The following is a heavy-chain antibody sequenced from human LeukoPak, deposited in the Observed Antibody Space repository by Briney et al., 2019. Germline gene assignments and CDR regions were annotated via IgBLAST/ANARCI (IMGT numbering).Heavy chain of an antibody. D-gene: IGHD6-6*01. V-gene: IGHV3-74*01. CDR3: AKESTRRIAVPFDP. Sequence: GGSLRLSCAASGFTFSTYWMHWVRQGPGKGLVWVSRINSDGTTTGYADSVKGRFTISRDNAKNTLYLQMNSLRAEDTAVYYCAKESTRRIAVPFDPWGQGTLVTVSS. J-gene: IGHJ5*02. CDR1: GFTFSTYW. CDR2: INSDGTTT.